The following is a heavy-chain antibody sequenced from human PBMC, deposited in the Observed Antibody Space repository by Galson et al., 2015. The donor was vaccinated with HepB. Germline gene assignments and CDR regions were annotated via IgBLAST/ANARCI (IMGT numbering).Heavy chain of an antibody. D-gene: IGHD1-26*01. V-gene: IGHV4-34*01. Sequence: TLSLTCAVNGGSFSGYYWSWIRQPPGKGLEWIGEINHSGSTNYNPSLRSRVTISVDTSKNQFSLKLSSVTAADTAVYYCAREKWELLFNNAFDIWGQGTMVTVSS. J-gene: IGHJ3*02. CDR1: GGSFSGYY. CDR3: AREKWELLFNNAFDI. CDR2: INHSGST.